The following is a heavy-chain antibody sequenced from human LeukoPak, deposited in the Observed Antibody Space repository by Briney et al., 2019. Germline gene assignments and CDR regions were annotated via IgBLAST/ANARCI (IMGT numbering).Heavy chain of an antibody. J-gene: IGHJ4*02. CDR2: ISSSGSTI. CDR3: ARDLLRRGSYSDSFDY. V-gene: IGHV3-11*01. Sequence: GGSLRLSCAASEFTFSDYYMSWIRQAPGKGLEWVSYISSSGSTIYYADSVKGRFTISRDNAKNSLYLQMNSLRAEDTAVYYCARDLLRRGSYSDSFDYWGQGTLVTVSS. CDR1: EFTFSDYY. D-gene: IGHD1-26*01.